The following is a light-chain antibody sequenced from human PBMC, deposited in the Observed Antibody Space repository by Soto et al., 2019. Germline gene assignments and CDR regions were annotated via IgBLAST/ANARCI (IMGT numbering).Light chain of an antibody. CDR2: GAS. CDR1: QSVSDNY. Sequence: EIVLTQSPGTLSLSPGERATLSCRASQSVSDNYLAWYKQKPGQAPRLLIYGASSRATGIPDRFSGSGSGTDFTLTIIRLEPEDFAVYYCQQYGSSPRTFGGGTKVDIK. J-gene: IGKJ4*01. CDR3: QQYGSSPRT. V-gene: IGKV3-20*01.